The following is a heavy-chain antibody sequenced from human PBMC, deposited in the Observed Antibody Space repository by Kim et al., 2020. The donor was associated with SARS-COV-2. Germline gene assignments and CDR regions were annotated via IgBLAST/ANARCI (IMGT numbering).Heavy chain of an antibody. V-gene: IGHV4-34*01. J-gene: IGHJ5*02. CDR1: GGSFSGYY. D-gene: IGHD3-10*01. CDR3: ARVLVRGVSLNWFDP. CDR2: INHSGST. Sequence: SETLSLTCAVYGGSFSGYYWSWIRQPPGKGLEWIGEINHSGSTNYNPSLKSRVTISVDTSKNQFSLKLSSVTAADTAVYYCARVLVRGVSLNWFDPWGQGTLVTVSS.